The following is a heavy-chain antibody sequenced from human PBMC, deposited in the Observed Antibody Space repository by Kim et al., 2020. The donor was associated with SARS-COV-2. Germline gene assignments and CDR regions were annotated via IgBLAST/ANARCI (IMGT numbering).Heavy chain of an antibody. CDR2: ISYDGSNK. V-gene: IGHV3-30*18. Sequence: GGSLRLSCAASGFTFSSYGMHWVRQAPGKGLEWVAVISYDGSNKYYADSVKGRFTISRDNSKNTLYLQMNSLRAEDTAVYYCAKKRGPSGWYTSFDYGGQGTLVTVSS. D-gene: IGHD6-19*01. J-gene: IGHJ4*02. CDR3: AKKRGPSGWYTSFDY. CDR1: GFTFSSYG.